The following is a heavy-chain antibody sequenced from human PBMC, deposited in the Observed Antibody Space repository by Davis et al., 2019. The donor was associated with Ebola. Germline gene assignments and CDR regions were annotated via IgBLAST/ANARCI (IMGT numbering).Heavy chain of an antibody. D-gene: IGHD2-21*02. CDR3: ARQGVTSPDYYYGMDV. V-gene: IGHV5-51*01. CDR2: IYPADSDT. Sequence: PGGSLRLSCQGSGYSFTKYWIAWVRQPPGKGLEWMGMIYPADSDTRYSPSFQGQVTISADKPISTAYLQWSSLKASDTAMYYCARQGVTSPDYYYGMDVWGQGTTVTVSS. J-gene: IGHJ6*02. CDR1: GYSFTKYW.